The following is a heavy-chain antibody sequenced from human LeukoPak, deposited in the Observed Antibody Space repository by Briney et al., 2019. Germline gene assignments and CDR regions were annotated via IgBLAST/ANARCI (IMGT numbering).Heavy chain of an antibody. D-gene: IGHD2-2*02. J-gene: IGHJ4*02. V-gene: IGHV4-30-4*01. CDR1: GGSISSGDYY. Sequence: SQTLSLTCTVSGGSISSGDYYWSWIRQPPGKGLEWIGYIYYSGSTYYNPSLKSRVTISADTSKNQFSLKLSSVTAADTAVYYCARGVGVPAAISFDYWGQGTLVTVSS. CDR3: ARGVGVPAAISFDY. CDR2: IYYSGST.